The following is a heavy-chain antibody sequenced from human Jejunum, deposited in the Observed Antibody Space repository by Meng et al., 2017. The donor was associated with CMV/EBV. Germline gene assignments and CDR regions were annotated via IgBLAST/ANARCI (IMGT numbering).Heavy chain of an antibody. V-gene: IGHV3-11*03. CDR3: TRNRGINSASITASFDY. D-gene: IGHD4-23*01. CDR1: FSVNYCI. J-gene: IGHJ4*02. CDR2: IRGLSNST. Sequence: FSVNYCILTRQRPAPELELNWVSYIRGLSNSTSYVDTVEARFANTYNNHVNSVFLEMTGLRGDDTAVYYCTRNRGINSASITASFDYWGQGTLVTVSS.